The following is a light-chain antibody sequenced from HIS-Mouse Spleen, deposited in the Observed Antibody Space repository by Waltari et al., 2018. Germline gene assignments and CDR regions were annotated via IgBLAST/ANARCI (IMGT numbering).Light chain of an antibody. J-gene: IGLJ2*01. CDR1: SSNVGGYTY. CDR2: EVS. V-gene: IGLV2-8*01. CDR3: SSYAGSNIVV. Sequence: QSALTQPPSASGSPGQSVPIPCTGTSSNVGGYTYASWYQQHPGKAPKPMIYEVSKRPSGVPDRFSGSKSGNTASLTVSGLQAEDEADYYCSSYAGSNIVVFGGGTKLTVL.